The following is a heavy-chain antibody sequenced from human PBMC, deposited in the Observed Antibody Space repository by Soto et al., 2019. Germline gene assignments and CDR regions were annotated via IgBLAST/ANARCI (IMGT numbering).Heavy chain of an antibody. V-gene: IGHV3-23*01. CDR2: ISGSGGST. Sequence: GGSLRLSCAASGFTFSSYAMSWVRQAPGKGLEWVSAISGSGGSTYYADSVKGRFTISRDNSRNTLYLQMNSLRAEDTAVYYCAKVVGGYPTSYFDYWGQGTLVTVSS. CDR1: GFTFSSYA. D-gene: IGHD5-12*01. CDR3: AKVVGGYPTSYFDY. J-gene: IGHJ4*02.